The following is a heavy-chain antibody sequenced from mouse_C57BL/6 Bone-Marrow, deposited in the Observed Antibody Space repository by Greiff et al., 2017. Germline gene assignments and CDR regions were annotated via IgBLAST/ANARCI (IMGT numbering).Heavy chain of an antibody. D-gene: IGHD1-1*01. V-gene: IGHV1-82*01. CDR3: AREAYYYGSEGAMDY. J-gene: IGHJ4*01. Sequence: QVQLKESGPELVKPGASVTISCKASGYAFSSSWMNWVKQRPGKGLEWIGRIYPGDGDTNYNGKFTGKATLTADKSSSTAYMQLSSLTSEDSAVYFCAREAYYYGSEGAMDYWGQGTSVTVSS. CDR1: GYAFSSSW. CDR2: IYPGDGDT.